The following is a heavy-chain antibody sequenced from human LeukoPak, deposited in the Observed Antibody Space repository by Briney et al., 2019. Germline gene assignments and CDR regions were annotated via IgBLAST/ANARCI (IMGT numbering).Heavy chain of an antibody. D-gene: IGHD2-15*01. V-gene: IGHV4-39*07. CDR3: ARGCSGGSCYSGYYYGMDV. J-gene: IGHJ6*02. Sequence: PSETLSLTCTVSGGSISSSSYYWGWIRQPPGKGLEWIGSIYYSGSTYYNPSLKSRVTISVDTSKNQFSLKLSSVTAADTAVYYCARGCSGGSCYSGYYYGMDVWGQGTTVTVSS. CDR2: IYYSGST. CDR1: GGSISSSSYY.